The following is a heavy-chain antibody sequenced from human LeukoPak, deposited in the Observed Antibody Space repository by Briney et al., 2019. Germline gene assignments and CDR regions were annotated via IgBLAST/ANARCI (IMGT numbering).Heavy chain of an antibody. J-gene: IGHJ4*02. Sequence: SETLSLTCAVYGGSFSGYYWSWIRQPPGKGLEWIGEINHSGSTNYNPSLKSRVTISVDTSKNQFSPKLSSVTAADTAVYYCARGLSYYYDSSGSTPGYWGQGTLVTVSS. CDR3: ARGLSYYYDSSGSTPGY. CDR2: INHSGST. V-gene: IGHV4-34*01. CDR1: GGSFSGYY. D-gene: IGHD3-22*01.